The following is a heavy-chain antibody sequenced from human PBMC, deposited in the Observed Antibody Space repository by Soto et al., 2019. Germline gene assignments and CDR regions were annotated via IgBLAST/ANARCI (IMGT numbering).Heavy chain of an antibody. V-gene: IGHV4-39*01. CDR1: GASTSSTIHY. Sequence: QLQLQESGPGLLKPSETLSLTCSVSGASTSSTIHYWGWIRQPPGKGLEWLGSLSHSGNTHYNPSLKSRLIISADTSKHQFSLTLTTVTPADTAVYFCARHMDYNILTGYFDWGQGTLVTVSS. J-gene: IGHJ4*02. CDR2: LSHSGNT. D-gene: IGHD3-9*01. CDR3: ARHMDYNILTGYFD.